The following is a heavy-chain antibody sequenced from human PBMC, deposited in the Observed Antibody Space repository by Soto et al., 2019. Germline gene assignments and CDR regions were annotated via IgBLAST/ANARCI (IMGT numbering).Heavy chain of an antibody. V-gene: IGHV3-53*05. CDR3: AKDTYYHDTSGYYVFDY. Sequence: GGSLRLSCAASGFTVSSSQMTWVRQAPGKALEWVSVIFIGGTTQYAVSVKGRFTISRDNSKNTMYLEMNSLRAEDTAIYYCAKDTYYHDTSGYYVFDYWGQGTLVTVSS. D-gene: IGHD3-22*01. J-gene: IGHJ4*02. CDR1: GFTVSSSQ. CDR2: IFIGGTT.